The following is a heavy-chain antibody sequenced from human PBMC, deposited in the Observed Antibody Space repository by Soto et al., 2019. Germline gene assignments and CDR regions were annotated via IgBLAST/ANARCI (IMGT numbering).Heavy chain of an antibody. D-gene: IGHD3-3*01. CDR2: IWYDGSNK. V-gene: IGHV3-33*06. Sequence: GGSLRLSCAASGFTFYEYGMHWVRQAPGKGLEWVAVIWYDGSNKYYADSVKGRFTISRDNSKNTLSLQMNSLRVEDTAVYYCAKVKITIFGVDADAFDIWGQGTMVTVSS. J-gene: IGHJ3*02. CDR3: AKVKITIFGVDADAFDI. CDR1: GFTFYEYG.